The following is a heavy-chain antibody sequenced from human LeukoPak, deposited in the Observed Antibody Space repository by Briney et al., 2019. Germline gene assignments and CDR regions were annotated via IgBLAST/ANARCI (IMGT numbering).Heavy chain of an antibody. CDR3: ASGGLGIAAAFV. CDR1: GDTFSSYA. J-gene: IGHJ4*02. V-gene: IGHV1-69*04. CDR2: IIPMFGIP. D-gene: IGHD6-13*01. Sequence: WASVKVSCKASGDTFSSYAITWVRQTPGQGLEWMGRIIPMFGIPNFAQEFQGRVTITADKSTSTAYMELSSLRSEDTGVYYCASGGLGIAAAFVWGQGTLVTVSS.